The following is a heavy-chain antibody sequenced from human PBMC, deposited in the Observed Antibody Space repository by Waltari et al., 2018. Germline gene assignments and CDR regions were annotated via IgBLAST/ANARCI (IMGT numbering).Heavy chain of an antibody. Sequence: QVQLVQSGAEVKKPGSSVKVSCKASGGTFSSYAISWVRQAPGQGLEWMGGIIPIFGTANYAQKFQGRVTITADESTSTAYMELSSLRSEDTAVYYCARGGYCSGGSCYSGAFDIWGQGTMVTVSS. CDR2: IIPIFGTA. V-gene: IGHV1-69*13. CDR1: GGTFSSYA. D-gene: IGHD2-15*01. J-gene: IGHJ3*02. CDR3: ARGGYCSGGSCYSGAFDI.